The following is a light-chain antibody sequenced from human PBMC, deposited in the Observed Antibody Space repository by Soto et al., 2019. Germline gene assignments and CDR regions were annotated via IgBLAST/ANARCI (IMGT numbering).Light chain of an antibody. Sequence: EIVMTQSPATLSPSPGERATLYXRASHSVIINLTWSQQKTGQXPRLXXYXASTXXTXIXARFSRSGSGTEFTLTIRSLQSEDFAVYYCQQYNNWPRTFGQGTKVDIK. J-gene: IGKJ1*01. V-gene: IGKV3-15*01. CDR2: XAS. CDR1: HSVIIN. CDR3: QQYNNWPRT.